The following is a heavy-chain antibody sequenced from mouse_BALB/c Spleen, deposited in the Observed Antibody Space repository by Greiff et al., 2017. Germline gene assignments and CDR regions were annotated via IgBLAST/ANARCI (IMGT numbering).Heavy chain of an antibody. CDR3: ARKGTYRYEGSYAMDY. Sequence: QVQLKESGPGLVQPSQSLSITCTVSGFSLTSYGVHWVRQSPGKGLEWLGVIWSGGSTDYNAAFISRLSISKDNSKSQVFFKMNSLQADDTAIYYCARKGTYRYEGSYAMDYWGQGTSVTVSS. CDR1: GFSLTSYG. J-gene: IGHJ4*01. V-gene: IGHV2-4-1*01. CDR2: IWSGGST. D-gene: IGHD2-14*01.